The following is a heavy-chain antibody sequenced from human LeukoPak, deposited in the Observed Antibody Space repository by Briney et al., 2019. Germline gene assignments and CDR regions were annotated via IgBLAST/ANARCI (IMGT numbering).Heavy chain of an antibody. CDR3: ARGYCSGGSCYRQYYFDY. CDR1: GASITSSSFF. CDR2: IYYSETT. Sequence: SETLSLTCAVPGASITSSSFFWGWIRQPPGRGLEWIGGIYYSETTYYNPSLKSRVTMSVDTSKNQFSLKLSSVTAADTAVYYCARGYCSGGSCYRQYYFDYWGQGTLVTVSS. V-gene: IGHV4-39*07. J-gene: IGHJ4*02. D-gene: IGHD2-15*01.